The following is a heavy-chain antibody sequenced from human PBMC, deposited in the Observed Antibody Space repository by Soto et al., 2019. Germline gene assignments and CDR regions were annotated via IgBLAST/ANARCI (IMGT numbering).Heavy chain of an antibody. Sequence: SETLSLTCTVSGGSISSGGYYWSWIRQHPGKGLEWIGYIYYSGSTYYNPSLKSRVTISVDTSKNQFSLKLSSVTAADTAVYYCARLRSRRGYSYGSPDYWGQGTLVTVSS. D-gene: IGHD5-18*01. CDR1: GGSISSGGYY. CDR3: ARLRSRRGYSYGSPDY. CDR2: IYYSGST. J-gene: IGHJ4*02. V-gene: IGHV4-31*02.